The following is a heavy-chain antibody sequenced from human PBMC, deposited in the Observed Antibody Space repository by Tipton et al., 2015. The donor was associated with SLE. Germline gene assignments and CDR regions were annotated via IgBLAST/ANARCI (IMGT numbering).Heavy chain of an antibody. V-gene: IGHV3-9*01. Sequence: SLRLSCAASGFTFDDYAMHWVRPAPGKGLEWVSGISWNSGSIGYADSVKGRFTISRDNAKNSLYLQMNSLRAEDTALYYCARSFDYWGQGTLVTVSS. J-gene: IGHJ4*02. CDR3: ARSFDY. CDR1: GFTFDDYA. CDR2: ISWNSGSI.